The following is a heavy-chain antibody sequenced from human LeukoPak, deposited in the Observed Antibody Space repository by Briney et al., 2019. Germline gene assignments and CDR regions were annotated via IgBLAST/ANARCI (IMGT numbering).Heavy chain of an antibody. V-gene: IGHV3-30*18. D-gene: IGHD5-12*01. CDR1: GFTFSSYG. J-gene: IGHJ4*02. Sequence: GGSLRLSCAASGFTFSSYGMHWVRQAPGKGLEWVAVISYDGSNKYYADSVKGRFTISRDNSKNTLYLQMNSLRAEDTAVYYCAKDPHIVATSYYFDYWGQGTLVTVPS. CDR2: ISYDGSNK. CDR3: AKDPHIVATSYYFDY.